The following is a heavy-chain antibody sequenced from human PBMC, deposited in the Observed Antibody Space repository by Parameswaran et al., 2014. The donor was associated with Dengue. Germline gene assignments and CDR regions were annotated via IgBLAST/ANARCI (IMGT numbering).Heavy chain of an antibody. Sequence: GARWIRQPPGKALEWLALIYWNDDKRYSPSLKSRLTLTKDTSKNQVVLTMTNMDPVDTATYYCVHSRDNYHYVWGTQYWGQGTLVTVSS. D-gene: IGHD3-16*01. V-gene: IGHV2-5*01. CDR3: VHSRDNYHYVWGTQY. CDR1: G. J-gene: IGHJ4*02. CDR2: IYWNDDK.